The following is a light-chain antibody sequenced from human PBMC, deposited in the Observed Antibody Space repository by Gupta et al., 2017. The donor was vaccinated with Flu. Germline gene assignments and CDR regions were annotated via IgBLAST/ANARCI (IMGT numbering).Light chain of an antibody. J-gene: IGKJ4*01. CDR1: QSVSSY. V-gene: IGKV3-11*01. CDR2: DAS. CDR3: QQRSNWPQRP. Sequence: IVLTQSPATLYLSPGERATLSCRASQSVSSYLAWYQQKPGQAPRLLIYDASNRATGIPARFSGSGSGTDFTLTIRSREPEDCAVYYCQQRSNWPQRPFGGGTKVEIK.